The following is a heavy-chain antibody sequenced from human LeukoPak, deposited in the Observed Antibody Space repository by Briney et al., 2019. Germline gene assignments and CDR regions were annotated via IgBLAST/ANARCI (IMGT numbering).Heavy chain of an antibody. CDR1: GFTFSSYS. J-gene: IGHJ6*03. D-gene: IGHD6-19*01. CDR2: ISSSSSYI. Sequence: PGGSLRLSCAASGFTFSSYSMNWVRQAPGKGLEWVSSISSSSSYIYYADSVKGRFTISRDNAKNSLYLQMNSLRAEDTAVYYCARDPGGSGWSYYMDVWGKGTTVTVSS. V-gene: IGHV3-21*01. CDR3: ARDPGGSGWSYYMDV.